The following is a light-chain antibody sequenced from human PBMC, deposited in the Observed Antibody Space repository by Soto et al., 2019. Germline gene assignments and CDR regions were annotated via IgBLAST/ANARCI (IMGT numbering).Light chain of an antibody. V-gene: IGKV3-20*01. CDR2: GAS. J-gene: IGKJ1*01. Sequence: EIVLTQSPGTLSLSPGERATLSCRASQSISSYYLAWYQQKPGQAPRLLIYGASSRATGIPDRFSGSGSGTDFTLTISRLEPEDFAVYYCQQYGSSSETFGQGTKVEIK. CDR3: QQYGSSSET. CDR1: QSISSYY.